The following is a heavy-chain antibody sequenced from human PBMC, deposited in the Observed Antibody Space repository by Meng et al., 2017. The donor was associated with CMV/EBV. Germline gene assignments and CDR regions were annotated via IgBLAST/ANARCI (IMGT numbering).Heavy chain of an antibody. CDR1: GYTFTGYY. J-gene: IGHJ4*02. Sequence: VRLVQSGVEVKKPGSSVKAACKASGYTFTGYYMHWGRQAPGQGLEWMGWINPNSGGTNYAQKFQGRVTMTRDTSISTAYMELSRLRSDDTAVYYCARLGSTDDYWGQGTLVTVSS. D-gene: IGHD2-15*01. CDR2: INPNSGGT. CDR3: ARLGSTDDY. V-gene: IGHV1-2*02.